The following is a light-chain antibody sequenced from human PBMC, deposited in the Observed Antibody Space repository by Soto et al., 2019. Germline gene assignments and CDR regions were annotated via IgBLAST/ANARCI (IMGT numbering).Light chain of an antibody. CDR1: SGSVSSTHN. V-gene: IGLV8-61*01. CDR2: GTS. CDR3: CSYAGSYTWV. J-gene: IGLJ3*02. Sequence: QTVVTQESSFSVSPGGTVTLTCGLLSGSVSSTHNPNWYQQTPGQAPRTLIYGTSTRSSGVPDRFSGSKSGNTASLTISGLQAEDEADYYCCSYAGSYTWVFGGGTKLTVL.